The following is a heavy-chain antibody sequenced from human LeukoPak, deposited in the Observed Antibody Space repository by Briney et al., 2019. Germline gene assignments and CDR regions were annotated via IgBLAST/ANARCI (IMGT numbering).Heavy chain of an antibody. CDR1: GPHETSHH. CDR2: VHFSGST. J-gene: IGHJ4*02. D-gene: IGHD3-22*01. CDR3: TRDESSRDDSGGYHF. Sequence: SETLSLICGVCGPHETSHHWAWLRQPAGKGLEGVGRVHFSGSTNYNPSLRSRVAVSLDKSKNELSLTLRSVSAADTAVYYCTRDESSRDDSGGYHFWGRGVLVTVSS. V-gene: IGHV4-4*07.